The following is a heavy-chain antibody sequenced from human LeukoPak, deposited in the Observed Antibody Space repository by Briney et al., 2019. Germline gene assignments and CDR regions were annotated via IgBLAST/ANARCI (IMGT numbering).Heavy chain of an antibody. D-gene: IGHD2-21*02. J-gene: IGHJ4*02. V-gene: IGHV3-48*03. CDR1: GFTFSSFE. Sequence: GGSLRLSCAASGFTFSSFEMNWVRQAPGKGLEWVSYISSSGGTIYHADSVRGRFTISRDNAKNSLYLQMNSLRVEDTAVYYCARDKYTYCGGDCYSDYWGQGTLVTVFS. CDR3: ARDKYTYCGGDCYSDY. CDR2: ISSSGGTI.